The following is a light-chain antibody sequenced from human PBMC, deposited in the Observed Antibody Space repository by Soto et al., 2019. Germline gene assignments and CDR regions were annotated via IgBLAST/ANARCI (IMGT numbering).Light chain of an antibody. CDR3: SSYTSSSTLI. CDR1: SSDVGGYNY. Sequence: QSVLAQPASVFGSPGQSITSSCTGASSDVGGYNYVSWYQQHPGKAPKLMIYDVSNRPSGVSNRFSGSKSGNTASLTVSGLQAEDEADYYCSSYTSSSTLIFGTGTKVT. V-gene: IGLV2-14*01. J-gene: IGLJ1*01. CDR2: DVS.